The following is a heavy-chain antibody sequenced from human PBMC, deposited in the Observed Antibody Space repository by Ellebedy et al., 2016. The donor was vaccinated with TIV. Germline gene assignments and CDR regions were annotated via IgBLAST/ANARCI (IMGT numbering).Heavy chain of an antibody. CDR2: INEDGSET. Sequence: GGSLRLSCAASDFTFSEYWMTWVRQAPGKGLEWVANINEDGSETHYEDSVQGRFAVSRDNARKSLFLQMTSLRAEDTAVYYCAIAVPYEHETSGFTARGYGLGDWGQGILVTVSS. V-gene: IGHV3-7*03. CDR1: DFTFSEYW. D-gene: IGHD6-19*01. J-gene: IGHJ4*02. CDR3: AIAVPYEHETSGFTARGYGLGD.